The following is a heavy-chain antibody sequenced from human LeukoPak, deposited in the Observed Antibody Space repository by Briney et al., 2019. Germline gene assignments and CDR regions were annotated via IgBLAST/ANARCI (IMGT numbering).Heavy chain of an antibody. CDR1: GFTSSSDG. CDR2: IRYDGSNK. J-gene: IGHJ3*02. Sequence: VGSLRLSCAASGFTSSSDGMHCVRQAPGKRLEWVAFIRYDGSNKYYADSVKGRFTISRDNSKNTLYLQMNSLRAEDTAVYYCAKEADTAMVMNAFDIWGQGTMVTVSS. V-gene: IGHV3-30*02. D-gene: IGHD5-18*01. CDR3: AKEADTAMVMNAFDI.